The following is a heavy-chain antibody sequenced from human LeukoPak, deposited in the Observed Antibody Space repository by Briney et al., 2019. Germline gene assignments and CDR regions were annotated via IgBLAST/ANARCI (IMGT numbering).Heavy chain of an antibody. D-gene: IGHD3-22*01. V-gene: IGHV4-59*01. CDR3: ARDQTEYASSRYYYDSSYWYFDL. CDR1: GGSINNYF. J-gene: IGHJ2*01. CDR2: IYSRGSS. Sequence: SETLSLTCTVSGGSINNYFWSWIRQSPGKGLEWVGNIYSRGSSTYNPSLESRVTMSEDTSRNQFSLKLTSVTAADTAVYYCARDQTEYASSRYYYDSSYWYFDLWGRGTLVTFSS.